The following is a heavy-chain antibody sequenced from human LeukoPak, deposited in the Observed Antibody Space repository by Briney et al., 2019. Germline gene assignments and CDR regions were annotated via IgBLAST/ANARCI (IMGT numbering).Heavy chain of an antibody. V-gene: IGHV3-33*01. Sequence: GGSLRLSCAASGFTFSSYGMHWVRQAPGKGLEWVAIIWYDGSNTYYADSVKGRFTISRDNSKNTLYLEMNSLRAEDTAVYYCAPDHGGYWGRGTLVTVSS. CDR3: APDHGGY. CDR1: GFTFSSYG. J-gene: IGHJ4*02. CDR2: IWYDGSNT. D-gene: IGHD3-16*01.